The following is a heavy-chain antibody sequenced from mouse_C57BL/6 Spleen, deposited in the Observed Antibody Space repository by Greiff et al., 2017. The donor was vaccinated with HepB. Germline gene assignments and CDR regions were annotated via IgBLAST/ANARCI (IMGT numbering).Heavy chain of an antibody. CDR2: IDPANGNT. J-gene: IGHJ1*03. V-gene: IGHV14-3*01. Sequence: VQLKESVAELVRPGASVKLSCTASGFNIKNTYMHWVKQRPEQGLEWIGRIDPANGNTKYAPKFQGKATITADTSSNTAYLQLSSLTSEDTAIYYCARLNTAGYWYFDVWGTGTTVTVSS. CDR3: ARLNTAGYWYFDV. CDR1: GFNIKNTY. D-gene: IGHD1-2*01.